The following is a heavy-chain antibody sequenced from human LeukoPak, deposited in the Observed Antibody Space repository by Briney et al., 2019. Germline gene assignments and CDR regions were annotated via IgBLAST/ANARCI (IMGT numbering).Heavy chain of an antibody. Sequence: GGSLRLSCAASGFTFSDYSMNWVRQAPGKGLEWVSSISSSSSHIYYADSVKGRFTISRDNAKNSLYLQMNSLTAEDTAVYYCARDYCANGVCPFFYYYYYMDVWGKGTTVTVSS. CDR2: ISSSSSHI. CDR1: GFTFSDYS. D-gene: IGHD2-8*01. J-gene: IGHJ6*03. V-gene: IGHV3-21*01. CDR3: ARDYCANGVCPFFYYYYYMDV.